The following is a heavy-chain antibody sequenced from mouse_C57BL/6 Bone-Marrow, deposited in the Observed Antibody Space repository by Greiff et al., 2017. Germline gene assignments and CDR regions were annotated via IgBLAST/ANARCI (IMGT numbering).Heavy chain of an antibody. Sequence: VQLQQSGAELVRPGASVKLSCTASGFNIKDDYMHWVKQRPEQGLEGIGWIDPENGDTEYASKFQGKATITADTSSNTAYLQLSSLTSEDTAVYYCTIYYYGSYWGQGTTLTVSS. J-gene: IGHJ2*01. CDR3: TIYYYGSY. V-gene: IGHV14-4*01. D-gene: IGHD1-1*01. CDR1: GFNIKDDY. CDR2: IDPENGDT.